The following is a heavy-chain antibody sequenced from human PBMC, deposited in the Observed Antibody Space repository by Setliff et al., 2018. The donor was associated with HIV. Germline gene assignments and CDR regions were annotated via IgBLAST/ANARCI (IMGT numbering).Heavy chain of an antibody. CDR2: ILPIFGST. D-gene: IGHD3-10*01. J-gene: IGHJ5*02. CDR1: GDNFNNVA. CDR3: TNRGGSGTNVGNWFDP. Sequence: ASVKVSCKASGDNFNNVALNWARQAPGQGLEWMGGILPIFGSTDYAQKFQGRLTITAVQSQNTVYMELSSLRSDDTAVYYCTNRGGSGTNVGNWFDPWGQGTLVTVSS. V-gene: IGHV1-69*13.